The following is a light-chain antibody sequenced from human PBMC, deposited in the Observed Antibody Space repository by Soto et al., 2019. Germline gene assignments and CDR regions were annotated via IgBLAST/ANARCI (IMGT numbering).Light chain of an antibody. V-gene: IGLV3-21*02. Sequence: SYELTQPPSVSVAPGQTARITCGGNRIGSQSVHWYQQKPGQAPVMVIYDDTERPSGIPERFSGSDSGNPAALTISRVEAGDEADYFCQVWDSGSHHVVFGVGTKLTVL. CDR3: QVWDSGSHHVV. J-gene: IGLJ2*01. CDR1: RIGSQS. CDR2: DDT.